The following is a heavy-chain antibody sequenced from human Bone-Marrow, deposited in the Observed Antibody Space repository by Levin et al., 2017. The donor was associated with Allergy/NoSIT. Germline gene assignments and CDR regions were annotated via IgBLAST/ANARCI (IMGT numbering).Heavy chain of an antibody. Sequence: TSSETLSLTCTVSGDSISSSNQYWGWVRQPPGTGLEWIGDIYSSGATYYNPSLRSRVTISVDTSKNQFSLTLPSVTAADPAVYSCSRKYTTRWYKLSFDPWGQGTLVTVSS. D-gene: IGHD6-13*01. CDR1: GDSISSSNQY. CDR3: SRKYTTRWYKLSFDP. CDR2: IYSSGAT. V-gene: IGHV4-39*01. J-gene: IGHJ5*02.